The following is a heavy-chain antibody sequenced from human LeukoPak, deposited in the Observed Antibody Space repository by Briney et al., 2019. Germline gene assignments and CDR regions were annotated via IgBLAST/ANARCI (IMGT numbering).Heavy chain of an antibody. CDR1: GSTFTSYW. CDR3: ARSTSGSYWGLDY. V-gene: IGHV5-51*01. Sequence: GESLKISCKGSGSTFTSYWIGWVRKLPGKALEWMGIIYPGDSDTRYSPSFQGQVTISADKSISTAYLQWSSLKASDTAMYYCARSTSGSYWGLDYWGQGTLVTVSS. D-gene: IGHD1-26*01. CDR2: IYPGDSDT. J-gene: IGHJ4*02.